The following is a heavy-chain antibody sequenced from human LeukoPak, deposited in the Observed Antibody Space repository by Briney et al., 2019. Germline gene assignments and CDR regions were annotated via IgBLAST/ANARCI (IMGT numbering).Heavy chain of an antibody. J-gene: IGHJ5*02. Sequence: ASVKVSCKASGYTFTSYGISWVRQAPGQGLEWMGWISAYNGNTNYAQKLQGRVTMTTDTSTSTAYMELRSLRSDDTAVYYCARDNGQAAYYDFWSGYREPNWFDPWGQGTLVTVSS. CDR1: GYTFTSYG. V-gene: IGHV1-18*01. D-gene: IGHD3-3*01. CDR3: ARDNGQAAYYDFWSGYREPNWFDP. CDR2: ISAYNGNT.